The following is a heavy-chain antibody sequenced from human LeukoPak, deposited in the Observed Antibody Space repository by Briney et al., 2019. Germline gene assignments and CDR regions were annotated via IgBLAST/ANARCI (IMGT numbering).Heavy chain of an antibody. CDR1: GDSVSSYY. CDR2: IYNSGST. D-gene: IGHD6-13*01. CDR3: AREEGTTWYPAFDI. J-gene: IGHJ3*02. Sequence: SETLSLTCTVSGDSVSSYYWSWIRQPPGKGLEWIGYIYNSGSTDYNPSLKSRVTISVDTSKNQFSLKLSSVTAADTAVYYCAREEGTTWYPAFDIWGQGTMVTVSS. V-gene: IGHV4-59*02.